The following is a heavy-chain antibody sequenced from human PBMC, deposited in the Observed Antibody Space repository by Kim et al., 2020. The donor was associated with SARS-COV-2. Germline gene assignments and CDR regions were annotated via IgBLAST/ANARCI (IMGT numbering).Heavy chain of an antibody. J-gene: IGHJ6*03. Sequence: YADSVTSRLTTSRDNAKNSLCLQMNSLRAEDTALYYCATGAHGYYYYMDVWGKGTTVTVSS. CDR3: ATGAHGYYYYMDV. V-gene: IGHV3-9*01.